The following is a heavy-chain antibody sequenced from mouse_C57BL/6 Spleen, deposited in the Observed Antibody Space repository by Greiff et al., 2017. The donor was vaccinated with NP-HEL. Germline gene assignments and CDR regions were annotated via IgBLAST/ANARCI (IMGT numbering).Heavy chain of an antibody. CDR3: ARSDYGSSYGY. J-gene: IGHJ2*01. V-gene: IGHV1-82*01. CDR1: GYAFSSSW. D-gene: IGHD1-1*01. Sequence: VQLQQSGPELVKPGASVKISCKASGYAFSSSWMNWVKQRPGKGLEWIGRIYPGDGDTNYNGKFKGKATLTADKSSSTAYMQLSSLTSEDSAVYFCARSDYGSSYGYWGQCTTLTVSS. CDR2: IYPGDGDT.